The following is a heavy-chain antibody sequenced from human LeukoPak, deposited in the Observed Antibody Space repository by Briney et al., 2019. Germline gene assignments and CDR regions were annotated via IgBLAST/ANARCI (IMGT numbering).Heavy chain of an antibody. CDR2: INWNGGST. V-gene: IGHV3-20*01. CDR3: ARGITMVRGVPSDY. D-gene: IGHD3-10*01. J-gene: IGHJ4*02. CDR1: GFTFDDYG. Sequence: GGSLRLSCAASGFTFDDYGMSWVRQAPGKGLGWVSGINWNGGSTGYAASVKGRFTISRDNANNSLYLQMSSLRAEDTASYHCARGITMVRGVPSDYWGQGTLVTVSS.